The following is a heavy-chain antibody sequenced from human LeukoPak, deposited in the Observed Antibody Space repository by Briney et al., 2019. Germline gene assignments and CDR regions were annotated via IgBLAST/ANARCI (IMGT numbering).Heavy chain of an antibody. CDR3: ARGGSYVHY. CDR2: INSDGSDK. D-gene: IGHD1-26*01. Sequence: GGSLRLPCAASGFTFNSYEMHWVRQAPGKGLVGGSYINSDGSDKHYADSVKGRFTISRDNAKNPLYRQTNSQRADDTAVYYCARGGSYVHYWGQGTLVTVSS. V-gene: IGHV3-48*03. CDR1: GFTFNSYE. J-gene: IGHJ4*02.